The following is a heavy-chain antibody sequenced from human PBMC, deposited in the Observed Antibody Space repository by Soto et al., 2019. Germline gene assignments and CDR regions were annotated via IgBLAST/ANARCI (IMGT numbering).Heavy chain of an antibody. CDR2: INAGNGNT. Sequence: QVQLVQSGAEVKKPGASVKVSCKASGYTFTSYAMHWVRQAPGQRLEWMGWINAGNGNTKYSQKFQGRVTITRDTSASTAYMELSSLRSEDTAVYYCARDGSIVGATRPFDYWGQGTLVTVSS. J-gene: IGHJ4*02. V-gene: IGHV1-3*01. D-gene: IGHD1-26*01. CDR3: ARDGSIVGATRPFDY. CDR1: GYTFTSYA.